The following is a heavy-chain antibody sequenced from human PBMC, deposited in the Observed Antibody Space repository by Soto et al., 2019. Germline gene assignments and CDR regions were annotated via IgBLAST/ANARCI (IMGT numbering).Heavy chain of an antibody. CDR1: GGSISGLSYY. J-gene: IGHJ4*02. V-gene: IGHV4-39*02. CDR2: IFFTGNT. CDR3: ASRHCSGGNCYKPCFDS. Sequence: PSETLSLTCTVSGGSISGLSYYWGWIRQPPGKGLEWIGSIFFTGNTYYNPSLDSRVAFSVDTSRNRFSLTVNSVPAADTAVYYSASRHCSGGNCYKPCFDSWGQGTLVTVSS. D-gene: IGHD2-15*01.